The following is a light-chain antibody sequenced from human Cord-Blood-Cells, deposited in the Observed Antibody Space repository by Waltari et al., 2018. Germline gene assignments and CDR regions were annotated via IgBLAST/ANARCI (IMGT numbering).Light chain of an antibody. J-gene: IGKJ1*01. CDR3: QQYNSYSWT. CDR2: KAS. CDR1: QSISSG. V-gene: IGKV1-5*03. Sequence: DIQMTQSPSTLSASVGDRVTITRRASQSISSGMAWYQQKTGKAPKLLIYKASSLESGVPSRFSGSGSGTEFTLTISSLQPDDFATYYCQQYNSYSWTFGQGTKVEIK.